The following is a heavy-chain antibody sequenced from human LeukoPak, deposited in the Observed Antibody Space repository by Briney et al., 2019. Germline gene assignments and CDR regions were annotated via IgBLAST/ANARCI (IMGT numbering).Heavy chain of an antibody. J-gene: IGHJ4*02. CDR2: ISHSSSYI. D-gene: IGHD6-13*01. Sequence: GGSLRLSCAASGFTFSSYSMNWVRQAPGKGLEWVSSISHSSSYIYYADSVKGRFTIFRDSAKNSLSLQMNSLRTDDTAVYYCARGNSAAAGLDSWGQGTLVTVSS. CDR1: GFTFSSYS. V-gene: IGHV3-21*01. CDR3: ARGNSAAAGLDS.